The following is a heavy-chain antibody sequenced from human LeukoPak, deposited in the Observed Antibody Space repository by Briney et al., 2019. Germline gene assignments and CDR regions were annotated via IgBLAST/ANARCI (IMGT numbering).Heavy chain of an antibody. Sequence: SETLPLTCTVSGGSISSYYWSWIRQPPGKGLEWIGYIYYSGSTNYNPSLKSRVTISVDTSKNQFSLKLSSVTAADTAVYYCARTYTSGPVDYWGQGTLVTVSS. V-gene: IGHV4-59*01. CDR2: IYYSGST. J-gene: IGHJ4*02. CDR3: ARTYTSGPVDY. D-gene: IGHD6-19*01. CDR1: GGSISSYY.